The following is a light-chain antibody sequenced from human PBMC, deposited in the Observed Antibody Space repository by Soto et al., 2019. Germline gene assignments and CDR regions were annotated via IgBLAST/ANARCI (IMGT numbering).Light chain of an antibody. CDR3: QVWDSGSAHVV. CDR2: SDT. J-gene: IGLJ2*01. V-gene: IGLV3-21*04. CDR1: NIGSKG. Sequence: SYELTQPPSVSVAPGKTASISCGGNNIGSKGVHWYQQKPGQAPVLVIYSDTDLPPVIPARFSASNSANLATLTISRVEAGDEADYYCQVWDSGSAHVVFGGGTQLTVL.